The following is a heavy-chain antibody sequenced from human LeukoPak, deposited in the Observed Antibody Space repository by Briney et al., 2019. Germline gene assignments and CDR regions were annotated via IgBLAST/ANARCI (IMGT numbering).Heavy chain of an antibody. D-gene: IGHD2-15*01. V-gene: IGHV3-23*01. J-gene: IGHJ4*02. CDR2: VNSNDRP. Sequence: GGSLRLSCAASGFNFSNYAMTWVRQAPGKGLEWVSIVNSNDRPYYADSVKGCFTISRDNSKNTLYLQMNTLRVEDTALYYCAKARAAVVEAAINYWGQGILVTVSP. CDR3: AKARAAVVEAAINY. CDR1: GFNFSNYA.